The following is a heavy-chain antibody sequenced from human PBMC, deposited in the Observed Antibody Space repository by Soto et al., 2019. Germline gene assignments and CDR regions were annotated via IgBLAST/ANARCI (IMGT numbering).Heavy chain of an antibody. Sequence: QVQLVQSGAEVQKPGSSVKVSCKASGGTFSSYAISWVRQAPGQGLEWMGGIIPIFGTANYAQKFQGRVTITADESTSTAYMELSSLRSEDTAVYYCARDSYDILTGYYLRGAFDIWGQGTMVTVSS. J-gene: IGHJ3*02. D-gene: IGHD3-9*01. CDR2: IIPIFGTA. CDR1: GGTFSSYA. CDR3: ARDSYDILTGYYLRGAFDI. V-gene: IGHV1-69*01.